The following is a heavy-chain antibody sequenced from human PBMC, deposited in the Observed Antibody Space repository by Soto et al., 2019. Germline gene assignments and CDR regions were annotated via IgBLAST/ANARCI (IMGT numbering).Heavy chain of an antibody. CDR2: IYYSGST. CDR1: GGSISSYY. V-gene: IGHV4-59*01. D-gene: IGHD3-22*01. Sequence: SETLSLTCTVSGGSISSYYWSWIRQPPGKALEWIGYIYYSGSTNYNPSLKSRVTISVDTSKNQFSLKLSSVTAADTAVYYCARTNYYDSSGYYGVDYYYYGMDVWGQGTTVTVSS. J-gene: IGHJ6*02. CDR3: ARTNYYDSSGYYGVDYYYYGMDV.